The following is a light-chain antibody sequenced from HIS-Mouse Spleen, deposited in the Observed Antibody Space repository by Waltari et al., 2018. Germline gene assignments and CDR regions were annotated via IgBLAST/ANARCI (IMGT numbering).Light chain of an antibody. J-gene: IGLJ3*02. CDR3: CSYAGSSTWV. V-gene: IGLV2-23*01. CDR2: EGS. Sequence: QSALTQPASVSGSPGQSITISCTGTSSDVGSYHLVSWYQQHPGKAPKLLVYEGSKRPPWVSNRCSGSKSGNTASLTISGLQAEDEADYYCCSYAGSSTWVFGGGTKLTVL. CDR1: SSDVGSYHL.